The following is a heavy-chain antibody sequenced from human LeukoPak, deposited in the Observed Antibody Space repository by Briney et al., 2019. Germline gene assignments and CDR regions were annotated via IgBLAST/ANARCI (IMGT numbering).Heavy chain of an antibody. CDR3: AREGTISSSPNWFDP. D-gene: IGHD6-13*01. CDR2: INPNDGGT. V-gene: IGHV1-2*02. CDR1: GYTFTVHF. J-gene: IGHJ5*02. Sequence: ASVTVSFTSSGYTFTVHFMHCVRHAPGQGLEWMGWINPNDGGTNFAQRFHGRVTMTRDTSISTAYLELSSVRSDDTAVYYCAREGTISSSPNWFDPWGQGTLVTVSS.